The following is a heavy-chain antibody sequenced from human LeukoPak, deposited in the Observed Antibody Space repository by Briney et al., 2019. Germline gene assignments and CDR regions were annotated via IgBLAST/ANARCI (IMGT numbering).Heavy chain of an antibody. Sequence: GGSLRLSCAASGFTFSSYAMSWVRQAPGKGLEWVSGISGTGGSTYYADSVKGRFTISRDNSRDTLYLLMNSLRAEDTAVYYCAKDNYTGSPYYFDYWGQGTLVTVSS. D-gene: IGHD1-26*01. V-gene: IGHV3-23*01. J-gene: IGHJ4*02. CDR1: GFTFSSYA. CDR3: AKDNYTGSPYYFDY. CDR2: ISGTGGST.